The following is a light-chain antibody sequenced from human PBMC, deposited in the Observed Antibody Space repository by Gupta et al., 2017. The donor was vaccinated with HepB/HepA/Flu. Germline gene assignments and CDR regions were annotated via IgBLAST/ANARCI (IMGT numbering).Light chain of an antibody. Sequence: DIQMTQFPSSLSAPVGDRVTITCRESQTISTYLNWYQQKPGKAPRLLIYHASNLQSGVPSRFSGSLSGTEFTLSISSLQREDLATYYCLQAYAIPTFGQGTKVEI. CDR2: HAS. CDR1: QTISTY. CDR3: LQAYAIPT. V-gene: IGKV1-39*01. J-gene: IGKJ1*01.